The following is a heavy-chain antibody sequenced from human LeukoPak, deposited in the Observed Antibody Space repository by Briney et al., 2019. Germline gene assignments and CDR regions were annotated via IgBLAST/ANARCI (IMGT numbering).Heavy chain of an antibody. CDR1: EFTFGSYA. V-gene: IGHV3-23*01. CDR3: AKDRQHLVRGLSTYEY. J-gene: IGHJ4*02. CDR2: ISASGGST. Sequence: GGSLRLSCAASEFTFGSYAMSWVRQAPGQGLEWDSSISASGGSTDSANSVKGRFTIARDTSKNTLFMQMNSLRAEDTAVYYCAKDRQHLVRGLSTYEYWGQGTLVTVSS. D-gene: IGHD3-10*01.